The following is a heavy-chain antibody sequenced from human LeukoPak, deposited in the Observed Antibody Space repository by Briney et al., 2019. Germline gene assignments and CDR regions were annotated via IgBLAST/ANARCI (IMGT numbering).Heavy chain of an antibody. V-gene: IGHV3-21*01. Sequence: GGSLRLSCAASGFTFSSYSMNWVRQTPGKGLEWVSSISSSSSYIYYADSVKGRFTISRDNAKNSLYLQMNSLRAEDTAVYYCARVRYSSSWYYTFDYWGQGTLVTVSS. J-gene: IGHJ4*02. CDR2: ISSSSSYI. CDR1: GFTFSSYS. CDR3: ARVRYSSSWYYTFDY. D-gene: IGHD6-13*01.